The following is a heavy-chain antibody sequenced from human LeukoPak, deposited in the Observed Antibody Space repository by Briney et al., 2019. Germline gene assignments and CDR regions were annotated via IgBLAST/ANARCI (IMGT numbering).Heavy chain of an antibody. CDR1: GFTFSSYA. CDR3: AKVGGYDWKYGDYAYYFDY. V-gene: IGHV3-23*01. Sequence: GGSLRLSCAASGFTFSSYAMSWVRQAPGKGLEWVSAISGSGGTTYYADSVKGRFTISRDNSKNTLYLQMNSLRAEDTAVYYCAKVGGYDWKYGDYAYYFDYWGQGTLVTVSS. CDR2: ISGSGGTT. J-gene: IGHJ4*02. D-gene: IGHD5-12*01.